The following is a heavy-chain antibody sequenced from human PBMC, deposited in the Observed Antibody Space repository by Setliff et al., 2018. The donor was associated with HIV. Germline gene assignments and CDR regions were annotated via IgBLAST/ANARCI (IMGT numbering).Heavy chain of an antibody. CDR1: GASFSNYY. V-gene: IGHV4-34*01. Sequence: SETLSLTCAVYGASFSNYYWSWVRQPPGKGLEWIGENNHREDTNYNPSLKSRVTISVDTSKNQFPLKLSSVTAADTAVYFCARMAAAGRGHYYYYVDVWGKGTTVTVSS. J-gene: IGHJ6*03. D-gene: IGHD6-13*01. CDR2: NNHREDT. CDR3: ARMAAAGRGHYYYYVDV.